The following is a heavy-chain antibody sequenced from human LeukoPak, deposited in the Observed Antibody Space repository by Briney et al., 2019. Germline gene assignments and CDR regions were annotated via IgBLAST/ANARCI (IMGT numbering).Heavy chain of an antibody. CDR2: VNGSSI. Sequence: GVSLTLSCAASGFTCNSYHMIWLPQAPGKGLEWVSVVNGSSIEYADSVKGRVTISRDNSKNTLHLLLSRLRAEDTAVYYCARKLDYYDSSGHVHWYFDLWGRGTLVTAS. CDR1: GFTCNSYH. CDR3: ARKLDYYDSSGHVHWYFDL. V-gene: IGHV3-23*01. J-gene: IGHJ2*01. D-gene: IGHD3-22*01.